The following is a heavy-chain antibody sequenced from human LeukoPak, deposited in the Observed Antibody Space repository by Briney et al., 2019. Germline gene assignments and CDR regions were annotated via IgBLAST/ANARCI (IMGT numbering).Heavy chain of an antibody. D-gene: IGHD3-9*01. Sequence: GSLRLSCAASGFTFSSYAMSWVRQAPGKGLEWVSAISGSGGSTYYADSVKGRFTISRDNSKNTLYLQMNSLRAEDTAVYYCAKSSLVTRDYYYYYGMDVWGQGTTVTVSS. CDR3: AKSSLVTRDYYYYYGMDV. V-gene: IGHV3-23*01. J-gene: IGHJ6*02. CDR1: GFTFSSYA. CDR2: ISGSGGST.